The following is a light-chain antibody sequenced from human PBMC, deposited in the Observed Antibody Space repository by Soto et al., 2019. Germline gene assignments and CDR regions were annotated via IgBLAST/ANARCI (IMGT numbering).Light chain of an antibody. V-gene: IGKV1-39*01. Sequence: DIQMTQSPSSLSAFIGDRVTITCQASQDINTYVNWFQQQPGKAPKLLIYSASALHSGVPSRFSGSGSGTDFTLTISSLEPEDFATYYCQQTYSMLWTFGQGTKVDIK. J-gene: IGKJ1*01. CDR3: QQTYSMLWT. CDR2: SAS. CDR1: QDINTY.